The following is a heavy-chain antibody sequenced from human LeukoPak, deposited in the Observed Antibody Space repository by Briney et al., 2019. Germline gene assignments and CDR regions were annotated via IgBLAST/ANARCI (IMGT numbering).Heavy chain of an antibody. Sequence: PGGSLRLSCAASGFTFSVAAMTWVRQAPGKGLEWVSLIVASGESTYYADSVKGRFTISRDNSKNTLSLQMNSLRVEDTAMYFCAKDIQLSTWGLGTMVTVSS. CDR3: AKDIQLST. D-gene: IGHD5-24*01. J-gene: IGHJ3*01. CDR2: IVASGEST. V-gene: IGHV3-23*01. CDR1: GFTFSVAA.